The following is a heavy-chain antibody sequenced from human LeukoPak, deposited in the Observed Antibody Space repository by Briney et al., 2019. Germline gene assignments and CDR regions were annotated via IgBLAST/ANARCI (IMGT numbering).Heavy chain of an antibody. CDR1: GLTFSSFW. Sequence: PGGSLRLSCAASGLTFSSFWMHWVRQAPGKGLVWVSSISSSSSYIYYADSVKGRFTISRDNAKNSLYLQMNSLRAEDTAVYYCARDSCSGGSCYQYWFDPWGQGTLVTVSS. CDR2: ISSSSSYI. V-gene: IGHV3-21*01. CDR3: ARDSCSGGSCYQYWFDP. D-gene: IGHD2-15*01. J-gene: IGHJ5*02.